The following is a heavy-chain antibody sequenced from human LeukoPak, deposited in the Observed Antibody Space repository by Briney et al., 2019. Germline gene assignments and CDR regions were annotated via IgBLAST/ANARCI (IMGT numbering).Heavy chain of an antibody. J-gene: IGHJ4*02. V-gene: IGHV4-34*01. CDR1: GGSFSGYY. D-gene: IGHD6-6*01. CDR2: INHSGST. CDR3: ARGPPWQLVPDY. Sequence: SETLSLTCAVYGGSFSGYYWSWIRQPPGKGLEWIGEINHSGSTNYNPSLKSRVTISADTSKNQFSLKLSSVTAADTAVYYCARGPPWQLVPDYWGQGTLVTVSS.